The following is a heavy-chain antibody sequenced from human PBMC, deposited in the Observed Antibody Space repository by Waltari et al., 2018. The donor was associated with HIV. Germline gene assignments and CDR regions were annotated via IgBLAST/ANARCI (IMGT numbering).Heavy chain of an antibody. Sequence: QMQLVQSGAEVKKTGSSVKVSCTASGYTFPYRYLHWVRQAPGQALEWMGWITPFNGNTNYAQKFQDRVTITRDRSMSTAYMELSSLRFEDTAMHYCARSRDYGSGKDYDMDVWGQGTTVTVSS. CDR2: ITPFNGNT. J-gene: IGHJ6*02. CDR1: GYTFPYRY. CDR3: ARSRDYGSGKDYDMDV. D-gene: IGHD3-10*01. V-gene: IGHV1-45*02.